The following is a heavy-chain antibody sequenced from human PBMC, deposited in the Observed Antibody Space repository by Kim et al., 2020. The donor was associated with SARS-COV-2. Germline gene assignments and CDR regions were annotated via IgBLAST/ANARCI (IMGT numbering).Heavy chain of an antibody. CDR2: ISYDGSNK. CDR3: AKDRWVLVAVAGSNAFDI. J-gene: IGHJ3*02. V-gene: IGHV3-30*18. Sequence: GGSLRLSCAASGFTFSSYGMHWVRQAPGKGLEWVAVISYDGSNKYYADSVKGRFTISRDNSKNTLYLQMNSLRAEDTAVYYCAKDRWVLVAVAGSNAFDIWGQGTMVTVSS. D-gene: IGHD6-19*01. CDR1: GFTFSSYG.